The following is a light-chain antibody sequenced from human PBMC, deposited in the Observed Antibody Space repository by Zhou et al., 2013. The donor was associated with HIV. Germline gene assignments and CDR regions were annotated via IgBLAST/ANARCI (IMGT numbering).Light chain of an antibody. CDR3: QQGDTLPIT. Sequence: DIQMTQSPSSLSASVGDRVTITCRASQTIMSYLNWYQQKPGKAPKLLIYAASSLQGGVPSRFSGWGSRTDFTLTINSLQPEDCATYYCQQGDTLPITFGGGTTVEI. J-gene: IGKJ4*01. V-gene: IGKV1-39*01. CDR1: QTIMSY. CDR2: AAS.